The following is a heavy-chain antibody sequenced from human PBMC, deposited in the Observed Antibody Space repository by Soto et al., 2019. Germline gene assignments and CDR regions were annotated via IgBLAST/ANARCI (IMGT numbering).Heavy chain of an antibody. CDR3: TRLYDFWSGYAYGMDV. CDR1: GFTFSGSA. V-gene: IGHV3-73*01. J-gene: IGHJ6*02. D-gene: IGHD3-3*01. Sequence: GGSLRLSCAASGFTFSGSAMHWVRQASGKGLEWVGRIRSKANSYATAYAASVKGRFTISRDDSKNTAYLQMNSLKTEDTAVYYCTRLYDFWSGYAYGMDVWGQGTTVTVSS. CDR2: IRSKANSYAT.